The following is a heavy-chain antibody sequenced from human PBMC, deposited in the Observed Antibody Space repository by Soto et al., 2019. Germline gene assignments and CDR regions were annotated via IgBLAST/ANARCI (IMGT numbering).Heavy chain of an antibody. J-gene: IGHJ4*02. CDR1: GGSISSGGYY. CDR3: ARDNGYSYGYTLDH. V-gene: IGHV4-31*03. CDR2: IYYSGST. D-gene: IGHD5-18*01. Sequence: SETLSLTCTVSGGSISSGGYYWSWIRQHPGKGLEWIGYIYYSGSTYYNPSLKSRVTVSVDTSKNQFSLKLSSVTAADTAVYYCARDNGYSYGYTLDHWGQGTLVTVSS.